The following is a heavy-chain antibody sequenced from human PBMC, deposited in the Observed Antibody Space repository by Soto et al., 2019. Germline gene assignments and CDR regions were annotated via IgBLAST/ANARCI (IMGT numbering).Heavy chain of an antibody. Sequence: EVQLVESGGGVVQPGGSLRLSCAASGFTCDDYTMHWVRQPPGKSLEWVSLISWDGGSSDYADSVKGRFTISRDNSKNSLFLEMNTLRPEDTALYYCAKDRRIDSSGLVFDPWGQGTLVTVSS. J-gene: IGHJ5*02. D-gene: IGHD3-22*01. V-gene: IGHV3-43*01. CDR2: ISWDGGSS. CDR3: AKDRRIDSSGLVFDP. CDR1: GFTCDDYT.